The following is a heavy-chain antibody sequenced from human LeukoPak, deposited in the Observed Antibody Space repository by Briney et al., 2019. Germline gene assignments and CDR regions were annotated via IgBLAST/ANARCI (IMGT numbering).Heavy chain of an antibody. Sequence: PSETLSLTCTVSGGSISSSSYYWGWIRQPPGKGLEWIGSIYYSGSTYYSPSLKSRVTISVDTSKNQFSLKLSSVTAADTAVYYCARGYYDILTGYYDYWGQGTLVTVSS. CDR1: GGSISSSSYY. J-gene: IGHJ4*02. D-gene: IGHD3-9*01. CDR2: IYYSGST. CDR3: ARGYYDILTGYYDY. V-gene: IGHV4-39*01.